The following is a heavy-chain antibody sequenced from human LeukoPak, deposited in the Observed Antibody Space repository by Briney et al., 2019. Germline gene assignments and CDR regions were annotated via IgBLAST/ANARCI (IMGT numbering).Heavy chain of an antibody. CDR2: IYYSGST. J-gene: IGHJ4*02. D-gene: IGHD3-3*01. CDR3: ARAVGTIFGVDSRQQAFDY. V-gene: IGHV4-59*01. CDR1: GGSISSYY. Sequence: PSETLSLTCTVSGGSISSYYWSRIRQPPGKGLEWIGYIYYSGSTNYNPSLKSRVTISVDTSKNQFSLKLSSVTAADTAVYYCARAVGTIFGVDSRQQAFDYWGQGTLVTVSS.